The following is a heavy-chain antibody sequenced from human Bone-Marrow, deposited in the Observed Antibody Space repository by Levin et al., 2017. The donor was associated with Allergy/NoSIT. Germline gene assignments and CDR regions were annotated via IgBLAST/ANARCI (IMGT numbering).Heavy chain of an antibody. CDR1: GFTFRSCG. CDR2: ISYDGSNE. V-gene: IGHV3-30*18. J-gene: IGHJ4*02. CDR3: AKDLSSSWSFDY. D-gene: IGHD6-13*01. Sequence: GESLKISCAASGFTFRSCGMHWVRQAPGKGLEWVALISYDGSNEYFADSVKGRFTISRDNSKNTLHLQMNSLRAEDTAVYYCAKDLSSSWSFDYWGQGTLVIVSS.